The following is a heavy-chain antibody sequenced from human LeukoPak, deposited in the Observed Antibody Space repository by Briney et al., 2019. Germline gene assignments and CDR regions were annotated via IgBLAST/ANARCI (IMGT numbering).Heavy chain of an antibody. CDR1: GGSISSHY. CDR3: ARCHYDFWSGYYNYYYMDV. Sequence: SETLSLTCTVSGGSISSHYWSWIRQPPGKGLEWIGYIYYSGSTNYNPSLKSRVTISVDTSKNQFSLKLSSVTAADTAVYYCARCHYDFWSGYYNYYYMDVWGKGTAVTVSS. D-gene: IGHD3-3*01. V-gene: IGHV4-59*11. J-gene: IGHJ6*03. CDR2: IYYSGST.